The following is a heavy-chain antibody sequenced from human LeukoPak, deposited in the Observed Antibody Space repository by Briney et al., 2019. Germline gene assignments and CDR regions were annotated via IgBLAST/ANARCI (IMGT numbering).Heavy chain of an antibody. CDR1: GFTFDDYA. J-gene: IGHJ3*02. CDR2: VSWNSGSI. D-gene: IGHD5-24*01. Sequence: GGSLRLSCAASGFTFDDYAMHWVRQAPGKGLEWVSGVSWNSGSIGYADSVKGRFTISRDNAKNSLYLQMNSLRAEDMALYYCAKGRDGYNELDAFDIWGQGTMVTVSS. CDR3: AKGRDGYNELDAFDI. V-gene: IGHV3-9*03.